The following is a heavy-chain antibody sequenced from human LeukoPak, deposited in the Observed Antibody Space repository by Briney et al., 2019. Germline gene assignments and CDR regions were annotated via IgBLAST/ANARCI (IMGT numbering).Heavy chain of an antibody. CDR1: GGCISRYY. D-gene: IGHD2-15*01. CDR2: IYYSGST. J-gene: IGHJ4*02. V-gene: IGHV4-59*01. CDR3: AREGYCSGGSCPFNY. Sequence: SETLSLTCTVSGGCISRYYWSWIRQPPGKGLEWVGYIYYSGSTNYNPSLKSRVTISVDTSKNQFSPKLSSVTAADTAVYYCAREGYCSGGSCPFNYWGQGTLVTVSS.